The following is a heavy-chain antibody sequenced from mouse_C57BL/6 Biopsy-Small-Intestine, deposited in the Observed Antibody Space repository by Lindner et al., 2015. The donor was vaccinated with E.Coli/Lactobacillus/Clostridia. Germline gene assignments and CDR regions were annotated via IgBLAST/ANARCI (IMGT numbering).Heavy chain of an antibody. D-gene: IGHD2-12*01. CDR1: GYIFTDYY. Sequence: SVKVSCKTSGYIFTDYYMHWVRQAPGQGLEWMGRIRPKSGGANYAQKFQGRVTMTRDTSISTAFVELSGLRSDDTAVYYCATSRDYGLASYYNGPLDHWGQGTLVTVSS. CDR3: ATSRDYGLASYYNGPLDH. CDR2: IRPKSGGA. J-gene: IGHJ4*01. V-gene: IGHV1-18*01.